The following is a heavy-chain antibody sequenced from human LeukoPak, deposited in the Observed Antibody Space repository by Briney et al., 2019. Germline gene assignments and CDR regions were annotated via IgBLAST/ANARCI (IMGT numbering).Heavy chain of an antibody. CDR3: AKGGISPDDAFDI. Sequence: GGSLRLSCAASGFTFYDYAMHWVRQAPGKGLEWVSGISWNSGSIGYADSVKGRFTISRDNAKNSLYLQMNSLRAEDTALYYCAKGGISPDDAFDIWGQGTMVTVSS. V-gene: IGHV3-9*01. CDR1: GFTFYDYA. D-gene: IGHD6-25*01. CDR2: ISWNSGSI. J-gene: IGHJ3*02.